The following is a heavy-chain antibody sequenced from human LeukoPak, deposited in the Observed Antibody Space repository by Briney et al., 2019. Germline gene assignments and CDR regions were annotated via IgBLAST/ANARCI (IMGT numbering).Heavy chain of an antibody. D-gene: IGHD5-12*01. Sequence: QPGGSLRLSCAASGFTVSSYSMNWVRQAPGKGLEWVSFISSSSSYIYYADSVKGRFTISRDNAKNSLYLQMNSLRAEDTAMYYCARDRAHSANDFWGQGTLVTVSS. V-gene: IGHV3-21*01. CDR2: ISSSSSYI. J-gene: IGHJ4*02. CDR3: ARDRAHSANDF. CDR1: GFTVSSYS.